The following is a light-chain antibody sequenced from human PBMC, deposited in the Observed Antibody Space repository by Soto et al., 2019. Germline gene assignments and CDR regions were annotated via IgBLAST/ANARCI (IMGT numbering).Light chain of an antibody. V-gene: IGKV3D-20*02. CDR1: QSVSSSY. CDR2: DAS. J-gene: IGKJ1*01. CDR3: QQYNNWPT. Sequence: EIVLTQSPGTLSVSPGERTTLSCRASQSVSSSYLAWYQQKPGQAPRLLIYDASGRAIGIPDRFSGSGSGTEFTLTISSLQSEDFAIYFCQQYNNWPTFGQGTKVDIK.